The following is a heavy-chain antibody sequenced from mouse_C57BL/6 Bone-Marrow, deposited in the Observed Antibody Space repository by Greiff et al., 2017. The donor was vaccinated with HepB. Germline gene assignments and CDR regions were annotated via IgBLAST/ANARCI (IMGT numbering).Heavy chain of an antibody. D-gene: IGHD1-1*01. CDR1: GFSLTSYG. J-gene: IGHJ1*03. CDR3: AKAYYGSRNWYFDV. Sequence: QVQLQQSGPGLVQPSQSLSITCTVSGFSLTSYGVHWVRQSPGKGLEWLGVIWRGGSTDYNAAFMSRLSITKDNSKSQVFFKMNSLQADDTAIYYCAKAYYGSRNWYFDVWGTGTTVTVSS. V-gene: IGHV2-5*01. CDR2: IWRGGST.